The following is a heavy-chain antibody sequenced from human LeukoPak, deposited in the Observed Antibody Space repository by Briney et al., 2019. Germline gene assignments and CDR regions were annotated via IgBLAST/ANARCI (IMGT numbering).Heavy chain of an antibody. J-gene: IGHJ5*02. CDR2: LASDGSNK. Sequence: PGGSLSLSCAASGFTFNNHPLHWVRQAPGKGLEWVAVLASDGSNKYYADSVKGRFTISRDTSKNTLYLQMNSLRPEDTAVYYCARGPGRSDGVLDFSITSCKAVVSWGEGTLVTVSS. V-gene: IGHV3-30*04. D-gene: IGHD2-8*02. CDR3: ARGPGRSDGVLDFSITSCKAVVS. CDR1: GFTFNNHP.